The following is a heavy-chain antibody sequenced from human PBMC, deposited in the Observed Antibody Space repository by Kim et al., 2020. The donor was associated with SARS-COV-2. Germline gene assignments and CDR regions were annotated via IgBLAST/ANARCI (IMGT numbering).Heavy chain of an antibody. V-gene: IGHV1-24*01. J-gene: IGHJ4*02. D-gene: IGHD2-21*01. Sequence: ETIYAQKFQGRVTMPEDTSTATAYMGLSSLRSEDTAVYYCATVGPNSPDYWGQGTLVTVSS. CDR2: ET. CDR3: ATVGPNSPDY.